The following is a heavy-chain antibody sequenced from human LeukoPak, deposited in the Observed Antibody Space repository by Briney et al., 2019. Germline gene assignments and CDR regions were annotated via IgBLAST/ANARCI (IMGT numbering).Heavy chain of an antibody. V-gene: IGHV4-59*01. CDR1: GGSISSYY. CDR3: ARLLWFGESHYYFDY. D-gene: IGHD3-10*01. J-gene: IGHJ4*02. CDR2: IYYSGST. Sequence: SETLSLTCTFSGGSISSYYWSWIRQPPGKGLEWIGYIYYSGSTNYNPSLKSRVTISVDTSKNQFSLKLSSVTAADSAVYYCARLLWFGESHYYFDYWGQGTLVTVSS.